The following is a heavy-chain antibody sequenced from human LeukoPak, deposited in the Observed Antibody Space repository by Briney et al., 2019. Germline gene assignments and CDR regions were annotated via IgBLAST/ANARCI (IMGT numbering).Heavy chain of an antibody. V-gene: IGHV5-51*01. CDR3: ARHHGDELDY. CDR2: IYPGDSDT. Sequence: GESLQISCKGSGYSFTSYWIGWVRQMPGKGLEWMGIIYPGDSDTRYSPSFQGQVIISADKSINTAYLQWSSLKASDNAMYYCARHHGDELDYWGQGTLVTVSS. CDR1: GYSFTSYW. J-gene: IGHJ4*02. D-gene: IGHD4-17*01.